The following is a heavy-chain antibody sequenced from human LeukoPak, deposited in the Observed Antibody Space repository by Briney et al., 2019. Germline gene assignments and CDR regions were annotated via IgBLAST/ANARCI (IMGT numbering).Heavy chain of an antibody. J-gene: IGHJ5*02. CDR2: IYPGDSDT. V-gene: IGHV5-51*01. CDR1: GYSFTSYW. Sequence: TGESLKISCKGSGYSFTSYWIGWVRQMPGKGLEWMGIIYPGDSDTRYSPSFQGQVTISADKSISTAYLQWSSLKASDTAMYYCARDITMVRGVPRNWFDPWGQETLVTVSS. CDR3: ARDITMVRGVPRNWFDP. D-gene: IGHD3-10*01.